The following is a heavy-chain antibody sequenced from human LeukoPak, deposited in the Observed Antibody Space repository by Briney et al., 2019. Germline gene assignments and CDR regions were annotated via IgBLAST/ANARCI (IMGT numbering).Heavy chain of an antibody. CDR2: ISGSGSST. CDR3: AKWTGGVEGNIDY. V-gene: IGHV3-23*01. Sequence: GGSLRLSCAASGFTFSTSAMSWVRQAPGKRLQWVSAISGSGSSTYYADSVKGRFTISRDNSKNTLSLQMNSLRAEDTAVYYCAKWTGGVEGNIDYWGQGTLVTVSS. D-gene: IGHD3-16*01. J-gene: IGHJ4*02. CDR1: GFTFSTSA.